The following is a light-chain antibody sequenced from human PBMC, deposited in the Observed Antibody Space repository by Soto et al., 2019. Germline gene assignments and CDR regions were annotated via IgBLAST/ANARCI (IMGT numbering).Light chain of an antibody. Sequence: VMPQSPDPLSVTPGERATLSCRASQSVSSNLAWYQQKLGQAPRLLIYGASTRATGISAKFIGRGSGTEFTLTICSLQSGAFAPYYCQQYKNWPRTFGQGTKVDIK. CDR3: QQYKNWPRT. J-gene: IGKJ1*01. CDR2: GAS. V-gene: IGKV3-15*01. CDR1: QSVSSN.